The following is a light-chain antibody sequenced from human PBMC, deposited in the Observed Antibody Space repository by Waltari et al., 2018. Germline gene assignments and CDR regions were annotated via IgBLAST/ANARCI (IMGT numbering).Light chain of an antibody. J-gene: IGKJ4*01. CDR2: GAS. CDR3: LQYDSAPLS. V-gene: IGKV1-17*01. Sequence: MTQSPSYLSASVGDRVTITCRASQAIGNYLNWYQQKPGTSPKRLIYGASGVQSGVPSRFSGSGSGTDFTLTISSLESEDFATYYCLQYDSAPLSFGGGTRVEIK. CDR1: QAIGNY.